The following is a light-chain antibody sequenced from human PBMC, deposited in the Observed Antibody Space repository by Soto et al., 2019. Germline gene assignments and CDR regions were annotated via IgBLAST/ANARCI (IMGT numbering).Light chain of an antibody. CDR1: SGHSSYI. CDR2: LEGSGSY. V-gene: IGLV4-60*02. J-gene: IGLJ2*01. CDR3: ETWDSNTLV. Sequence: QPVLTQSSSASASLGSSVKLTCTLSSGHSSYIIAWHQQQPGKAPRYLMKLEGSGSYNKGSGVPDRFSGSSSGADRYLTISNLQFEDEADYYCETWDSNTLVLGGGTKLTVL.